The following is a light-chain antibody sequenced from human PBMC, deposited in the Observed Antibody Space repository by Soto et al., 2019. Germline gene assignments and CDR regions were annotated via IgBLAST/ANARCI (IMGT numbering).Light chain of an antibody. CDR3: CSYRSTSTLV. V-gene: IGLV2-14*01. Sequence: QSALTQPASVSGSPGQSVTISCTGTSSDIGAYKNVSWYQHHPGKSPRLMIYEVSNRPSGVSNRFSASKSGNTASLTISGLQAEDEADYYCCSYRSTSTLVFGGGTKLTVL. CDR1: SSDIGAYKN. CDR2: EVS. J-gene: IGLJ2*01.